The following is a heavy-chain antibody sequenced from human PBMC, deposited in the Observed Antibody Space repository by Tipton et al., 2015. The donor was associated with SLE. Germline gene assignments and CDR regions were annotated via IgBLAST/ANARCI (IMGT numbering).Heavy chain of an antibody. Sequence: SLRLSCAASGFTFSSFGMHWVRQAPGKGLEWVSGISGSGGCTYYADSVKGRFTISRDNAKNSLYLQMNSLRAEDTALYYCAKGSRGWPLYYYYYGMDVWGQGTTVTVSS. V-gene: IGHV3-21*04. CDR1: GFTFSSFG. CDR3: AKGSRGWPLYYYYYGMDV. J-gene: IGHJ6*02. CDR2: ISGSGGCT. D-gene: IGHD2-15*01.